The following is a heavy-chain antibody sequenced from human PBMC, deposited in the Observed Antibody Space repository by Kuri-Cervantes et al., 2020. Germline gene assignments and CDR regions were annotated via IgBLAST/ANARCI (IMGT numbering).Heavy chain of an antibody. CDR3: ARASYYDILTGYSDSYGMDV. Sequence: GESLKISWAASGFTVSTNYMSWVRQAPGEGLEWVANIKQDGSEKYYVDSVKGRFTISRDNAKNPLYLQMNSLRAEDTAVYYCARASYYDILTGYSDSYGMDVWGQGTTVTVSS. CDR1: GFTVSTNY. J-gene: IGHJ6*02. D-gene: IGHD3-9*01. CDR2: IKQDGSEK. V-gene: IGHV3-7*01.